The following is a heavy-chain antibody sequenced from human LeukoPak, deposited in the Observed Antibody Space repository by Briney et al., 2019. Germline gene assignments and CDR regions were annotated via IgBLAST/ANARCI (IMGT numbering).Heavy chain of an antibody. Sequence: GGSLRLSCAVSGFTLRSYSMNWVLQAPGKGLEWVSSISSVSSYIYYADSLKGRFTISRDNAKNSLYLQMNSLRAEDTAVYYCARDSDSYGFDYWGQGTLVTVSS. J-gene: IGHJ4*02. V-gene: IGHV3-21*01. CDR2: ISSVSSYI. CDR1: GFTLRSYS. D-gene: IGHD5-18*01. CDR3: ARDSDSYGFDY.